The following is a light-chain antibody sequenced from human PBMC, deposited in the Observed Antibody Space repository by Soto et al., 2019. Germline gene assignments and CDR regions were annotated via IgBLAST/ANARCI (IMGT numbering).Light chain of an antibody. CDR3: QQYNTWPT. V-gene: IGKV3D-15*01. CDR2: GAS. Sequence: EIVLTQSPATLSVSPGERATLSCRASQSVGSNLAWYQQKPGQAPRFLIYGASTRATGIPARFSGSGSGTDFTLTISSLQSEDFAVYYCQQYNTWPTFGQGTKVDIK. J-gene: IGKJ1*01. CDR1: QSVGSN.